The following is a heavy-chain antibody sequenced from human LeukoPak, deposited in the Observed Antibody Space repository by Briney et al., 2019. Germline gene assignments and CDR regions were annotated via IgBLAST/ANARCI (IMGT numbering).Heavy chain of an antibody. D-gene: IGHD3-10*01. J-gene: IGHJ6*02. CDR1: GDSVSSNRAA. V-gene: IGHV6-1*01. Sequence: SQTLSLTCAISGDSVSSNRAAWNWIRQSPSRGLEWLGRTYYRSKWYNDYAVSVKSRITINPDRSKNQFSLQLNSVTPEDTAVYYCARDPGGSGSRVLNYYYYGMDVWGQGTTVTVSS. CDR3: ARDPGGSGSRVLNYYYYGMDV. CDR2: TYYRSKWYN.